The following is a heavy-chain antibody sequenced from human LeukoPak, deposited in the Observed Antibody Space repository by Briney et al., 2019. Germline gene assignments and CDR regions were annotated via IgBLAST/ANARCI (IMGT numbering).Heavy chain of an antibody. CDR2: SSTVTGNT. J-gene: IGHJ6*03. Sequence: PGGSLRLSCAASGFAFISTSIHWVRQAPGKGLEWLSYSSTVTGNTYYADSVKGRFTISRDNAKSSLNLQISSLRAEDTAVYFCATTGDLYDMDVWGRGTTVTVSS. V-gene: IGHV3-48*04. CDR3: ATTGDLYDMDV. CDR1: GFAFISTS. D-gene: IGHD7-27*01.